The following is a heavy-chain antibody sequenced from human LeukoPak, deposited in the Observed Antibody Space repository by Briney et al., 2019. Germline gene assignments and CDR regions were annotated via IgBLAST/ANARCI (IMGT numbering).Heavy chain of an antibody. D-gene: IGHD3-10*01. CDR1: GCTFGNYG. CDR2: INEDGRST. CDR3: ARAGGSASYQNGYFDY. J-gene: IGHJ4*02. V-gene: IGHV3-74*03. Sequence: PGGALRLSCAASGCTFGNYGMHWVRQTPGKEPVGVSRINEDGRSTAYAAFVNGRFTISRDNAKNTLYLQMNSLHVDDTAVYYCARAGGSASYQNGYFDYWGKGTVVTVSS.